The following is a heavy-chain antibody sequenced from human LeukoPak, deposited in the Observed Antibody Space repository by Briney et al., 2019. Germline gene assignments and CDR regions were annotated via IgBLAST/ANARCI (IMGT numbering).Heavy chain of an antibody. J-gene: IGHJ4*02. Sequence: ASVKVSCKASGYTFTGYYMHWVRQAPGQGLEWMGWINPNSGGTNYAQKLQGRVTMTTDTSTGTAYMELRSLRSDDTAVYYCARHYYDSGGYNSAFDYWGQGTLVTVSS. D-gene: IGHD3-22*01. CDR1: GYTFTGYY. CDR2: INPNSGGT. V-gene: IGHV1-2*02. CDR3: ARHYYDSGGYNSAFDY.